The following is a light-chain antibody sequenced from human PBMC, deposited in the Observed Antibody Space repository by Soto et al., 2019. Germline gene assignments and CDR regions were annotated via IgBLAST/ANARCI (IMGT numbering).Light chain of an antibody. Sequence: QSVLTQPPSASGTPGQRVTISCSGNTSNIGSNAVNWYQQFPGTSPKLLIYGRNQRPSGVPDRFSGSKSGTSGSLTISGLQSEDDADYSCAAWDDSLNGYVFGTGTKVTVL. CDR2: GRN. J-gene: IGLJ1*01. CDR3: AAWDDSLNGYV. CDR1: TSNIGSNA. V-gene: IGLV1-44*01.